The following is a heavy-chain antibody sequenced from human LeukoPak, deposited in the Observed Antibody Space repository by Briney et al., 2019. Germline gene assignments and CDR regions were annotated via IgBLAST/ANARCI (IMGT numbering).Heavy chain of an antibody. V-gene: IGHV3-30*02. CDR3: AKAGYSGYDGGDYFDY. Sequence: SGGSLRLSCVASGFTFSYFGMHWVRQAPGKGLEWVAFIRYDGSNEYYAESVKGRFTISRDNSKNTLYLQMNSLRAEDTAVYYCAKAGYSGYDGGDYFDYWGQGTLVTVSS. CDR1: GFTFSYFG. J-gene: IGHJ4*02. CDR2: IRYDGSNE. D-gene: IGHD5-12*01.